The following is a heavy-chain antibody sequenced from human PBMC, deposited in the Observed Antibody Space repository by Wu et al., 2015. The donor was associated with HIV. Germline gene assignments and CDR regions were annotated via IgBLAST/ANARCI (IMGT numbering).Heavy chain of an antibody. Sequence: QVQLVQSGGEAKKPGASVKVSCKASGYTFIGYYIHWVRQAPGQGLEWMGWINPNSGGTNYAQKFQGRVTMTRDTSISAAYMELTRLTSDDTAFYYCARDYYDSSGYITNNWFDPWGQGTLVTVSS. V-gene: IGHV1-2*02. CDR1: GYTFIGYY. CDR3: ARDYYDSSGYITNNWFDP. CDR2: INPNSGGT. J-gene: IGHJ5*02. D-gene: IGHD3-22*01.